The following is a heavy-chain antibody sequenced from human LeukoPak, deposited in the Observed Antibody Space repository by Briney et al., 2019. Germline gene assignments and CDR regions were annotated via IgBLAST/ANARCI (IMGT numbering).Heavy chain of an antibody. D-gene: IGHD3-10*01. CDR2: INHSGST. CDR3: ARILVRGVTPLRYYYGMDV. J-gene: IGHJ6*04. Sequence: SETLSLTCAVYGCSFSGYYWSWLRQPPGKGLEWLGEINHSGSTNYNPSLKSRVTISVDPSNNQFSLKLSSVTAADTAVYYCARILVRGVTPLRYYYGMDVWGKGTTVTVSS. CDR1: GCSFSGYY. V-gene: IGHV4-34*01.